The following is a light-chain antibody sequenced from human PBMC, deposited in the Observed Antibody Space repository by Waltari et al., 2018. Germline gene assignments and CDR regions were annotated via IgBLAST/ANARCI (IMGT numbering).Light chain of an antibody. J-gene: IGKJ1*01. Sequence: LYSSNKKNDLAWYQQKPGQPPKLLIYWASTRESGVPDRFSGSVSGTDFTLTISSLQAEDVAVYYCQHYYSPPWTFGQGTKVEIK. CDR3: QHYYSPPWT. CDR2: WAS. V-gene: IGKV4-1*01. CDR1: LYSSNKKND.